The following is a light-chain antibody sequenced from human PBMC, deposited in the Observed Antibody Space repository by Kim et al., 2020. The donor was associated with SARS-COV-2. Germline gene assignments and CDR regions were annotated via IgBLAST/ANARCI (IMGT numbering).Light chain of an antibody. V-gene: IGLV2-8*01. Sequence: GQSVTISCTGTSSDVGGYNDVSWYQQHPGKAPKLIIYEVTKRPSGVPNRFSGSKSGNTASLTVSGLQVDDEADYYCSSYGGTPFYVFGSGTKVTVL. J-gene: IGLJ1*01. CDR1: SSDVGGYND. CDR3: SSYGGTPFYV. CDR2: EVT.